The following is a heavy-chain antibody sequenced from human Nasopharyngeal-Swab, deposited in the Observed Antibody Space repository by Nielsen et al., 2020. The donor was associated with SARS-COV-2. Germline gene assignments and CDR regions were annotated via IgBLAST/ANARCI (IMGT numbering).Heavy chain of an antibody. V-gene: IGHV3-74*01. CDR3: AREEDYGGIGY. CDR2: ISGDGSNT. J-gene: IGHJ4*02. CDR1: GFTLSSYW. D-gene: IGHD4-23*01. Sequence: GESLKISCAASGFTLSSYWMHWVRQAPGKGLVWVSRISGDGSNTFYADSVKGRFTISRDNAKNSLYLQMNSLRAEDTAVYYCAREEDYGGIGYWGQGTLVTVSS.